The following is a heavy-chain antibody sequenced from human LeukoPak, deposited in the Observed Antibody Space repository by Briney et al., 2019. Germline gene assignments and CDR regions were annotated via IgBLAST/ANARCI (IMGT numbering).Heavy chain of an antibody. Sequence: PSETLSLTCAVYGGSFSGYYWTWIRQPPGKGLEWIGEINHSGSTNYNPSLKSRVTISVDTSKNQFSLKLSSVTAADTAVYYCARGWDGGSYSPLDWGQGTLVTVSS. D-gene: IGHD1-26*01. CDR2: INHSGST. CDR1: GGSFSGYY. CDR3: ARGWDGGSYSPLD. V-gene: IGHV4-34*01. J-gene: IGHJ4*02.